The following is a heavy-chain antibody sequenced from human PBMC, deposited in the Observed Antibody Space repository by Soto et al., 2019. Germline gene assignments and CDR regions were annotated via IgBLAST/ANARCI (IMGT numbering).Heavy chain of an antibody. CDR2: IRSKANSYAT. J-gene: IGHJ3*02. Sequence: GGSLRRSCSASGFTFSGSAIHWVRQASGKGLEWVGRIRSKANSYATAYGASVKGRFTISRDDSKNTAYLQMNSLKTEDTAVYYCTRLSSWEQPGGDAFDIWGQGTMVTVSS. D-gene: IGHD1-26*01. CDR1: GFTFSGSA. CDR3: TRLSSWEQPGGDAFDI. V-gene: IGHV3-73*01.